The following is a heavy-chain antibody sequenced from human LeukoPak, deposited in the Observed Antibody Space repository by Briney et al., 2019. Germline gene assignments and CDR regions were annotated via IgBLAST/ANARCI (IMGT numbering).Heavy chain of an antibody. V-gene: IGHV1-46*01. J-gene: IGHJ4*02. Sequence: ASVKVSCKESGYTFTSYYMHWVRQAPGQGLEWMGIINPSGGSTSYAQKFQGRVTMTRDTSTSTVYMELSSLRSEDTAVYYCARDRGSGWYEGVFDYWGQGTLVTVSS. CDR1: GYTFTSYY. CDR2: INPSGGST. CDR3: ARDRGSGWYEGVFDY. D-gene: IGHD6-19*01.